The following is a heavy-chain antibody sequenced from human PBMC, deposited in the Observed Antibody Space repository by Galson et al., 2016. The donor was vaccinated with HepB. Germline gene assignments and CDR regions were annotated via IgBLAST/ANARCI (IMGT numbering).Heavy chain of an antibody. CDR3: AKVSDEYYFDY. J-gene: IGHJ4*02. CDR1: GFTFSTYS. Sequence: SLRLSCAASGFTFSTYSMNWVRQAPGKGLEWVSFISITSGYKYYADSLKGRVTISRDNAKNSLYLQMNSLRAEDTAVYYCAKVSDEYYFDYWGQGTLVTVSS. CDR2: ISITSGYK. V-gene: IGHV3-21*01.